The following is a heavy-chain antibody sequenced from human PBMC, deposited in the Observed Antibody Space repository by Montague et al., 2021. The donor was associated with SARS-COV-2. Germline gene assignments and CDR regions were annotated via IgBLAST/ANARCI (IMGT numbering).Heavy chain of an antibody. J-gene: IGHJ6*02. CDR1: GGSISSYY. CDR3: ASGKYYDFWSGYYSHDYVSGRDV. V-gene: IGHV4-4*07. D-gene: IGHD3-3*01. Sequence: TLSLTCTVSGGSISSYYWSWIRQSAGKGLEWIGRIHTSGSTDYNPSLNSRVTMSVDTSKNQFSLKLSSVTAADTAVYYCASGKYYDFWSGYYSHDYVSGRDVWGQGTTVTVSS. CDR2: IHTSGST.